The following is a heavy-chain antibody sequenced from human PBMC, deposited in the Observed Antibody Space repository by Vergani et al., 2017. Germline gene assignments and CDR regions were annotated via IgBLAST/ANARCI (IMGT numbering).Heavy chain of an antibody. D-gene: IGHD3-3*01. V-gene: IGHV1-2*02. CDR3: ARGLGTIFGGWFDP. Sequence: QVQLVQSGAEVKKPGASVKVSCKASGYTFTGYYMHWVRQAPGQGLEWMGWINPNSGGTNYAQKFQGRVTMTRDKSISTAYMELSSVTAADTAVYYCARGLGTIFGGWFDPWGQGTLVTVSS. CDR1: GYTFTGYY. CDR2: INPNSGGT. J-gene: IGHJ5*02.